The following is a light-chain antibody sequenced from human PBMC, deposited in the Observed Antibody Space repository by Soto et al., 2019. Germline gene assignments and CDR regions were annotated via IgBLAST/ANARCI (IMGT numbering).Light chain of an antibody. CDR1: QSVGSY. CDR2: DAS. CDR3: QQRSNWPSLT. V-gene: IGKV3-11*01. Sequence: EIVLIQSPATLSLSPGERATLSCRASQSVGSYLAWYQHKPGQAPRLLISDASNRATGIPARFSGSGSETDFTLTIGSLEPEDSAVYYCQQRSNWPSLTFGGGTKVEIK. J-gene: IGKJ4*01.